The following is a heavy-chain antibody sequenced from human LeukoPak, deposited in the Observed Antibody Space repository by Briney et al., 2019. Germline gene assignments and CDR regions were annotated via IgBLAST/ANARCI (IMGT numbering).Heavy chain of an antibody. CDR2: INGNGDNT. D-gene: IGHD3-16*01. Sequence: GGSLRLSCAASGFTSSSYAMSWVRQAPGKGLEWVSTINGNGDNTYYADSVKGRVTISRDNSKNTLYLQMNSLRAEDTAVYYCARRGDYFPFDYRGQGILVTVSS. CDR3: ARRGDYFPFDY. V-gene: IGHV3-23*01. CDR1: GFTSSSYA. J-gene: IGHJ4*02.